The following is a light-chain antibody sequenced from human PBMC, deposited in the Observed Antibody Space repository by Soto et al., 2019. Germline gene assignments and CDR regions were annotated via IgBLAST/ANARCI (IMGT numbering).Light chain of an antibody. Sequence: QSVLTQPPSASGTPGQSLTMSCSGSRSNIGNNYVYWYQQLPGTAPKLLIYGDNQRPSGVPDRFSGSKSGTSASLAISGLRSEDEAVYSCAAWDDSLSVYFVFGTGTKVTVL. V-gene: IGLV1-47*01. CDR3: AAWDDSLSVYFV. CDR2: GDN. J-gene: IGLJ1*01. CDR1: RSNIGNNY.